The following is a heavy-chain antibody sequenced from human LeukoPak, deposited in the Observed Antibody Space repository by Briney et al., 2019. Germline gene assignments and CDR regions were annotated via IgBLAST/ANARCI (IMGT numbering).Heavy chain of an antibody. CDR2: INPNSGGT. Sequence: ASVKVSCKASGYTFTGYYMHWVRQAPGQGLEWMGWINPNSGGTNYAQKFQGRVTMTRDTSISTAYMDLSRLRSDDTAAYYCAREHSSGYYFDAFDIWGQGTMVTVSS. V-gene: IGHV1-2*02. CDR3: AREHSSGYYFDAFDI. J-gene: IGHJ3*02. CDR1: GYTFTGYY. D-gene: IGHD3-22*01.